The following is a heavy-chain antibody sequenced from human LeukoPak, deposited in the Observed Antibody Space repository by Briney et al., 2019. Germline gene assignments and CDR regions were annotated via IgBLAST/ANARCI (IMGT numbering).Heavy chain of an antibody. Sequence: SETLSLTCTVSGGSISSYYWSWIRQPPGKGLEWIGYIYYSGSTNYNPSLKSRVTISVDTSKNQFSLKLSSVTAADTAVYYCATQPSYDFLIGYSPTPHFDYWGKGTRVTVSS. CDR1: GGSISSYY. CDR3: ATQPSYDFLIGYSPTPHFDY. D-gene: IGHD3-3*01. V-gene: IGHV4-59*08. CDR2: IYYSGST. J-gene: IGHJ4*02.